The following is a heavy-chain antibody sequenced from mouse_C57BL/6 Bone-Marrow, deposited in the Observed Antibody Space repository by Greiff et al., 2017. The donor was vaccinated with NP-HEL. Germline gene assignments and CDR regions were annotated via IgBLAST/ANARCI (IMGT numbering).Heavy chain of an antibody. CDR3: ARRWLLFFDY. V-gene: IGHV1-72*01. Sequence: QVQLKQPGAELVKPGASVKLSCKASGYTFTSYWMHWVKQRPGRGLEWIGRIDPNSGGTKYNEKFKSKATLTVDKPSSTAYMQLSSLTSEDSAVYYCARRWLLFFDYWGQGTTLTVSS. CDR1: GYTFTSYW. CDR2: IDPNSGGT. J-gene: IGHJ2*01. D-gene: IGHD2-3*01.